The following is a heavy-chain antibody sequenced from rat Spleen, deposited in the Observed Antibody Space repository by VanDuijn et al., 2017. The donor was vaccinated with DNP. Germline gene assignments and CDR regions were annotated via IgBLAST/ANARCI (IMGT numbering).Heavy chain of an antibody. CDR1: GFTFNNYW. D-gene: IGHD1-10*01. Sequence: EVQLVESGGGLEQPGRALNLSCAASGFTFNNYWMTWIRQVPGKGLEWVATISYDGRSTFYRDSVKGRFTISRYNAKSTLYLQMDSLRSEDTATYYCARHDNYGWFAYWGQGTLVTVSS. CDR3: ARHDNYGWFAY. CDR2: ISYDGRST. J-gene: IGHJ3*01. V-gene: IGHV5-7*01.